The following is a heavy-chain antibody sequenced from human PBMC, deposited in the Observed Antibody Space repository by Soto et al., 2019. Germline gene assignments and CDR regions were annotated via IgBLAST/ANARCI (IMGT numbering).Heavy chain of an antibody. CDR1: GFTFSSYA. CDR2: ISYDGSNK. V-gene: IGHV3-30-3*01. J-gene: IGHJ4*02. CDR3: ARGRDYYDSSGYYPPFDY. D-gene: IGHD3-22*01. Sequence: PGGSLRLSCAASGFTFSSYAMHWVRQAPGKGLEWVAVISYDGSNKYYADSVKGRFTISRDNSKNTLYLQMNSLRAEDTAVYYCARGRDYYDSSGYYPPFDYWGQGTLVTVSS.